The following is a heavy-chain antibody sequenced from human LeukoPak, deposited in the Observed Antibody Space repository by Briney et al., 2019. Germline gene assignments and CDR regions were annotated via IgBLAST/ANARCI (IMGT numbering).Heavy chain of an antibody. D-gene: IGHD3-22*01. Sequence: SGTLSLTCTVSGGSISSSSYYWGWIRQPPGKGLEWIGSIYYSGSTYYNPSLKSRVTISVDTSKNQFSLKLSSVTAADTAVYYCARLNDSRSPRFDYWGQGTLVTVSS. CDR3: ARLNDSRSPRFDY. V-gene: IGHV4-39*01. CDR1: GGSISSSSYY. J-gene: IGHJ4*02. CDR2: IYYSGST.